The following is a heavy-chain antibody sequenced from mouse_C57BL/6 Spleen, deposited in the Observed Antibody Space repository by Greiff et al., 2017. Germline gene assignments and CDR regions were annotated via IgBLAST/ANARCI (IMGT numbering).Heavy chain of an antibody. CDR3: AIGWYYGSLVYWYFDV. Sequence: QVQLQQSGAELVKPGASVKISCKASGYAFSSYWMNWVKQRPGKGLEWIGQIYPGGGDTNYNGKFKGKATLTADKSSSTAYMQLSCLTSEDSAVYFCAIGWYYGSLVYWYFDVWGTGTTVTVSS. CDR2: IYPGGGDT. V-gene: IGHV1-80*01. J-gene: IGHJ1*03. CDR1: GYAFSSYW. D-gene: IGHD1-1*01.